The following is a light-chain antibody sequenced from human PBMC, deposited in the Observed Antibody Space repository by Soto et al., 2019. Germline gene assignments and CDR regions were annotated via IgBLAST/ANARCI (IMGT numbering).Light chain of an antibody. V-gene: IGLV2-14*03. CDR1: SSDVGAYKY. CDR2: GVS. J-gene: IGLJ1*01. Sequence: QSALTQPASVSGSPGQSVTISCTGTSSDVGAYKYVSWYQKHPGKAPKLMIYGVSNRPSGISNRFSGSKSGNTALLTISGLQPEVEADYYCSSFTGPTTLDVFGTGTQLAVL. CDR3: SSFTGPTTLDV.